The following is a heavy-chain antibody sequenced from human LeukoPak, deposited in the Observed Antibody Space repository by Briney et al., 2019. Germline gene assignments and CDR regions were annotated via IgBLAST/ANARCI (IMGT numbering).Heavy chain of an antibody. J-gene: IGHJ2*01. CDR3: ARDRVSWSERYFDL. V-gene: IGHV3-48*04. D-gene: IGHD6-13*01. CDR1: GFTFSTYS. Sequence: PGGSLRLSCAASGFTFSTYSMNWVRQAPGKGLEWVSYIGSSSSPIYYADSVKGRFAISRDNAKNSLYLQMNSLRAEDTAVYYCARDRVSWSERYFDLWGRGTLVTVSS. CDR2: IGSSSSPI.